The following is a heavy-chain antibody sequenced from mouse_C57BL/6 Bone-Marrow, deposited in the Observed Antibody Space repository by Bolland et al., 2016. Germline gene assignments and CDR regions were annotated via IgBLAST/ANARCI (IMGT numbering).Heavy chain of an antibody. CDR2: SGGSYT. Sequence: SGGSYTYYPDSVKGRFTISRDNAKNTLYLQMSSLKSEDTAMYYCARHYHYSGFAYWGQGTLV. V-gene: IGHV5-6*01. D-gene: IGHD1-2*01. CDR3: ARHYHYSGFAY. J-gene: IGHJ3*01.